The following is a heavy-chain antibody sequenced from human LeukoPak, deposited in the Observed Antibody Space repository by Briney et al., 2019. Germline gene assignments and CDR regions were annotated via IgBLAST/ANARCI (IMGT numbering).Heavy chain of an antibody. Sequence: SETLSLTCTVSGGSVSSYYWSWIRQPPGKGLEWIGSIYYSGSSFDNPALKSRVTISVDTSKNQFSLKLSSVTAADTAVYYCARQSVVVVAADFDYWGQGTLVTVSS. CDR3: ARQSVVVVAADFDY. V-gene: IGHV4-59*05. CDR1: GGSVSSYY. CDR2: IYYSGSS. J-gene: IGHJ4*02. D-gene: IGHD2-15*01.